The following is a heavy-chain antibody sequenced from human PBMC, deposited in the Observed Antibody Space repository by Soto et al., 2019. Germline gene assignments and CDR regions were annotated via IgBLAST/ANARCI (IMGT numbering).Heavy chain of an antibody. D-gene: IGHD1-26*01. Sequence: EVQLLESGGGLVQPGRSLRLSCEASGFIFSAYAMTWVRQAPGKGLEWVSAVGDSGVRTYYADSVKGRFTISRDNSKNTLSRQMDSLRAEDTAVYYCASGRGGATLDFWGQGTLVTVSS. CDR3: ASGRGGATLDF. V-gene: IGHV3-23*01. CDR1: GFIFSAYA. CDR2: VGDSGVRT. J-gene: IGHJ4*02.